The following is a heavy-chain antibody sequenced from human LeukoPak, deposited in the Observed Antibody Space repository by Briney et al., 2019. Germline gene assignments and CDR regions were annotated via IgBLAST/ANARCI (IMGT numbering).Heavy chain of an antibody. D-gene: IGHD3-10*01. CDR2: ITPSGGTT. CDR1: GYTFTSYY. CDR3: ARGLSPGRITMVRGVIKYYFDY. Sequence: ASVKVSCKASGYTFTSYYIHWVRQAPGRGLKWMGIITPSGGTTSYAQKFQGRVTMTRDTSTSTAYMELRSLRSEDTAVYYCARGLSPGRITMVRGVIKYYFDYWGQGTLVTVSS. V-gene: IGHV1-46*01. J-gene: IGHJ4*02.